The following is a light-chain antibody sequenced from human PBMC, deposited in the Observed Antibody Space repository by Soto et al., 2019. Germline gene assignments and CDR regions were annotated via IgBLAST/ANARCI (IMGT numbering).Light chain of an antibody. CDR2: NVT. CDR1: SSDVGAYIY. Sequence: QSALTQPASVSGSPGQSITISCTGTSSDVGAYIYVSWYQQFPVKAPKLILYNVTNRPSGVSDLFSGSKSANTASLTISGLQAEDEADYYCSSYTTSFTLVFGGGTKLTVL. CDR3: SSYTTSFTLV. J-gene: IGLJ2*01. V-gene: IGLV2-14*03.